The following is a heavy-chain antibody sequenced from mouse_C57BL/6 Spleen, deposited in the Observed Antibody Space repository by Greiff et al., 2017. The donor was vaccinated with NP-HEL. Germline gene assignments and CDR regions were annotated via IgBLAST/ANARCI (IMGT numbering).Heavy chain of an antibody. CDR1: GYAFTNYL. V-gene: IGHV1-54*01. J-gene: IGHJ2*01. CDR2: INPGSGGT. Sequence: VKLMESGAELVRPGTSVKVSCKASGYAFTNYLIEWVKQRPGQGLEWIGVINPGSGGTNYNEKFKGKATLTADKSSSTAYMQLSSLTSEDSAVYFCARYGGLRPFDYWGQGTTLTVSS. CDR3: ARYGGLRPFDY. D-gene: IGHD2-4*01.